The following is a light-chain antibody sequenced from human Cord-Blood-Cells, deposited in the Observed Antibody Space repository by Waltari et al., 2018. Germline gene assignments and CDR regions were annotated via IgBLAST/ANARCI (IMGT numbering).Light chain of an antibody. CDR1: SSDVGSYNL. CDR3: CSYAGSSTLV. J-gene: IGLJ3*02. V-gene: IGLV2-23*01. CDR2: EGS. Sequence: QSALPQPASVSGSPGQSITISCTGTSSDVGSYNLVSWYQQHPGKAPKLMIYEGSKRPSGVSNRFSGSKSGNTASLTISGLQAEDEADDYCCSYAGSSTLVFGGGTKLTVL.